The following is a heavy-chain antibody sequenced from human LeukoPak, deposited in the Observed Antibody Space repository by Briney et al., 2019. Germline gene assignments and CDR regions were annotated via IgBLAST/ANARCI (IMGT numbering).Heavy chain of an antibody. J-gene: IGHJ5*02. Sequence: SETLSLTCTVSGGSISSGGYYWSWIRQPPGKGLEWIVYIYHSGSTYYNPSLKSRVTISVDRSKNQFSLKLSSVTAADTAVYYCARVTVGATTWWFDPWGQGTLVTVSS. D-gene: IGHD1-26*01. CDR3: ARVTVGATTWWFDP. V-gene: IGHV4-30-2*01. CDR1: GGSISSGGYY. CDR2: IYHSGST.